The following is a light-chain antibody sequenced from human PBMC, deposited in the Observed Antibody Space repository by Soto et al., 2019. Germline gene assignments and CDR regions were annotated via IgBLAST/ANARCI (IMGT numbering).Light chain of an antibody. V-gene: IGLV1-51*01. CDR3: GTWDSSLSAVV. CDR2: DSN. CDR1: SSNIGNNY. Sequence: QSVLTQPPSVSAAPRQKVTISCSGSSSNIGNNYVSWYQQLPGTAPKLLIYDSNTRPSGIPDRFSGSKSGTSATLGITGLQTGDEADYYCGTWDSSLSAVVFGGGTKLTVL. J-gene: IGLJ2*01.